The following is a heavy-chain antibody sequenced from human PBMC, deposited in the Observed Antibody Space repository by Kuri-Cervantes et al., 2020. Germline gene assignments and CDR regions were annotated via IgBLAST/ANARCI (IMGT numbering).Heavy chain of an antibody. Sequence: GESLKISCAASGFTFSSYWMSWVRQAPGKGLEWVANIKQDGREKYYVDSVKGRFTISRDNAKNSLYLQMNSLRAEDTVVHYCARDLSPYCSSTSCLSPSGEYYFDYWGQGTLVTVSS. J-gene: IGHJ4*02. D-gene: IGHD2-2*01. V-gene: IGHV3-7*01. CDR3: ARDLSPYCSSTSCLSPSGEYYFDY. CDR1: GFTFSSYW. CDR2: IKQDGREK.